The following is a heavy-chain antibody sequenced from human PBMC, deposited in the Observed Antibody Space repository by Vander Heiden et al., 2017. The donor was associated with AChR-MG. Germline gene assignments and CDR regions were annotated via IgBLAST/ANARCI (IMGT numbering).Heavy chain of an antibody. CDR2: IYTSGST. CDR1: GRPISSYY. CDR3: ARGGLQYLNWFDP. V-gene: IGHV4-4*07. J-gene: IGHJ5*02. Sequence: QVQLQESVPALVKPSETLSPTCTVSGRPISSYYWSWIRQPAGKGLEWIGRIYTSGSTNYNPSLKSRVTMSVDTSKNQFSLKLSSVTAADTAVYYCARGGLQYLNWFDPWGQGTLVTVSS. D-gene: IGHD4-4*01.